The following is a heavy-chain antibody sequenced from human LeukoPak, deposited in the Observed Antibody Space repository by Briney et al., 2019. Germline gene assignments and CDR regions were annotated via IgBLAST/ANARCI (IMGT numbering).Heavy chain of an antibody. D-gene: IGHD6-19*01. CDR2: IWYDGSNK. J-gene: IGHJ4*02. CDR3: AREVHTYGSGWYYFDY. Sequence: GGSLRLSCAASGFTFSSYGMHWVRQAPGKGLEWVAVIWYDGSNKYYADSVKGRFTISRDNSKNTLYLQMISLRAEDTAVYYCAREVHTYGSGWYYFDYWGQGTLVTVSS. V-gene: IGHV3-33*01. CDR1: GFTFSSYG.